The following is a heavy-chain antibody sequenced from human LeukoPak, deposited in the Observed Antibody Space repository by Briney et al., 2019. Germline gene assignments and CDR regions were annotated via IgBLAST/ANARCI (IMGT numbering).Heavy chain of an antibody. D-gene: IGHD3-3*01. CDR2: ISSSSSAI. CDR1: GFIFSSYS. J-gene: IGHJ4*02. Sequence: GGSLRLSCAASGFIFSSYSMNWVRQAPGKGLEWVSSISSSSSAIYYADSVKGRFTISRDNAKNSLYLQINSLRAEDTAVYYCVRDLPYYDFWSGYYTYWGQGTLVTVSS. CDR3: VRDLPYYDFWSGYYTY. V-gene: IGHV3-48*01.